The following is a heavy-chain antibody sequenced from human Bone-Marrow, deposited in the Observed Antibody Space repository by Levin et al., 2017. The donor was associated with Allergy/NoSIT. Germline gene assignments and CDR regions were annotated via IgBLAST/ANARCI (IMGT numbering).Heavy chain of an antibody. CDR1: EFIVSSNY. CDR2: IYSGGSA. J-gene: IGHJ6*02. CDR3: VARSNGMDV. D-gene: IGHD5-12*01. V-gene: IGHV3-66*01. Sequence: QHGESLKISCAASEFIVSSNYMSWVRQAPGKGLDWVSVIYSGGSAYYADSVKGRFTISRDNSKNTLYLQMNSLRAEDTAVYYCVARSNGMDVWGQGTTVTVSS.